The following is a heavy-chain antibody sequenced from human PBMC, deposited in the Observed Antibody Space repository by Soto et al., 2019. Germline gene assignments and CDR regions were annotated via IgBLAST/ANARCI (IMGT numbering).Heavy chain of an antibody. V-gene: IGHV3-74*01. CDR2: INSDGSAI. CDR1: GFTFSSYW. CDR3: VRPWAGY. D-gene: IGHD6-19*01. Sequence: GGSLRLSCAASGFTFSSYWMHWIRQAPGKGLVWVSRINSDGSAINYADSVKGRFTVSRDNAKNTLYLQMNSLRAEDTAVYYCVRPWAGYWGQGTLATVSS. J-gene: IGHJ4*02.